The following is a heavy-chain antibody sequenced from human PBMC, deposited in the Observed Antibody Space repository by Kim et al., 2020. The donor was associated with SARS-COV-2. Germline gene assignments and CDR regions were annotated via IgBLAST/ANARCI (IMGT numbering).Heavy chain of an antibody. Sequence: ADSGKGRFTISSDNSKNPLHLQMNSLRAEDTAVYYCARDLLVGATSYGMDVWGQGTTVTVSS. V-gene: IGHV3-30*07. J-gene: IGHJ6*02. D-gene: IGHD1-26*01. CDR3: ARDLLVGATSYGMDV.